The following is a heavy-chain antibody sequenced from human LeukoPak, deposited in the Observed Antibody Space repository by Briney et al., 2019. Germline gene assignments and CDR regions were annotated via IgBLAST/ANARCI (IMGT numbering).Heavy chain of an antibody. Sequence: SETLSLTCTVSGGSISSYYWSWIRQPPGKGLEWIEYIYYSGSTNYNPSLKSRVTMSVDTSKNQFSLKLSSVTAADTAVYYCARDGGDLDRIPYYYGMDVWGQGTTVTVSS. CDR3: ARDGGDLDRIPYYYGMDV. D-gene: IGHD2-21*02. J-gene: IGHJ6*02. CDR2: IYYSGST. V-gene: IGHV4-59*12. CDR1: GGSISSYY.